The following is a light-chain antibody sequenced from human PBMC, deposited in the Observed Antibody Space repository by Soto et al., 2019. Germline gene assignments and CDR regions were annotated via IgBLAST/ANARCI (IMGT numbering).Light chain of an antibody. J-gene: IGKJ3*01. CDR3: QEHYSAPPVA. V-gene: IGKV1-27*01. Sequence: DIQMTQSPSSLSASVGDRVTITCRASQDIDHSLAWYQQKPGKVPKLLIYSASTLQPGVPSRFSGRGSGTDFTLTITSLQPEDVATYYCQEHYSAPPVAFGPGTKVDV. CDR2: SAS. CDR1: QDIDHS.